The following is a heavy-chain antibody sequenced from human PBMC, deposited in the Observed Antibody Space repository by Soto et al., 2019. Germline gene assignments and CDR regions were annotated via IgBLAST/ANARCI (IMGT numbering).Heavy chain of an antibody. V-gene: IGHV3-30-3*01. CDR3: AREDDSFDD. CDR1: GFTFSNYA. J-gene: IGHJ4*02. CDR2: ISYDGSSK. Sequence: QVQLVESGGGVVQPGRSLRLSCAASGFTFSNYAMHWVRQAPGKGLEWVAFISYDGSSKYYADSVKGRFTISRDNSKNTLYLHMNSLRVEDTAVYYCAREDDSFDDWGQGTLVTVSS.